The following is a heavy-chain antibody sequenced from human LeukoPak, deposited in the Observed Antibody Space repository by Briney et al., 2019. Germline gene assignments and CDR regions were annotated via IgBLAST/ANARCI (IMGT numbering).Heavy chain of an antibody. D-gene: IGHD6-19*01. CDR2: ITGRSDKT. J-gene: IGHJ4*02. V-gene: IGHV3-23*01. CDR3: AKGGWLDD. Sequence: PGGSLRLSCAASGFNFNKYDMTWARQAPGKGLEWVSTITGRSDKTYYTDSVKGRFVTSGDNSKDTLYLQMNSLRAEDTALYYCAKGGWLDDLGQGALVTVSS. CDR1: GFNFNKYD.